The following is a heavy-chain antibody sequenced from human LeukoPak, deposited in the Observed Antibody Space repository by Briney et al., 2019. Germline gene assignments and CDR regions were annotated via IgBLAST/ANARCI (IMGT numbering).Heavy chain of an antibody. J-gene: IGHJ4*02. D-gene: IGHD6-13*01. Sequence: ASVKVSCKVSGYTLTELSMHWVRQAPGKGLEWMGGFDPEDGETIYAQKFQGRVTMTEDTSTDTAYMELSSLRSEDTAVYYCAGDSFEGSSSWYGPFFEDYWGQGTLVTVSS. CDR2: FDPEDGET. V-gene: IGHV1-24*01. CDR1: GYTLTELS. CDR3: AGDSFEGSSSWYGPFFEDY.